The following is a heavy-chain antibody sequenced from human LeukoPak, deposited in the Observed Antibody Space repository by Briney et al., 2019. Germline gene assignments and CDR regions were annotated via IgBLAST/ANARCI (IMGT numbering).Heavy chain of an antibody. J-gene: IGHJ3*02. Sequence: GGSLRLSCSVSGLTVSTDYMSWVRQAPGEGLEWVSVTYNDGTTYYADSVKGRFTISRDSSKSTLYLQMNSLRPEDTAVYYCARASSVVVPAASAFDIWGQGTMVTVSS. CDR2: TYNDGTT. CDR1: GLTVSTDY. CDR3: ARASSVVVPAASAFDI. V-gene: IGHV3-53*01. D-gene: IGHD2-15*01.